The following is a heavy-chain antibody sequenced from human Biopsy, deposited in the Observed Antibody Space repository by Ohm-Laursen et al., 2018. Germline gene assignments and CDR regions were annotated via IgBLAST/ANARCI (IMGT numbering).Heavy chain of an antibody. Sequence: SLRLSCSASGFTFNNYGKQWVRQAPGKGLEWVAFIFYDGSNTYYADSVKGRFTISRDNSRDTLYLQMSSLRAEDTAVYYCAKDRYNYTQIGGFSMDVWGQGTTVTVSS. CDR1: GFTFNNYG. V-gene: IGHV3-30*02. J-gene: IGHJ6*02. CDR3: AKDRYNYTQIGGFSMDV. D-gene: IGHD5-18*01. CDR2: IFYDGSNT.